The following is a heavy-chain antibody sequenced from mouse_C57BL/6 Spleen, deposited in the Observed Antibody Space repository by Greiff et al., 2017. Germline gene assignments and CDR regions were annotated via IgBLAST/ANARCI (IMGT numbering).Heavy chain of an antibody. D-gene: IGHD1-1*01. CDR3: ARRVYYYGSSYD. J-gene: IGHJ2*01. V-gene: IGHV1-50*01. CDR1: GYTFTSYW. CDR2: IDPSDSYT. Sequence: QVQLKQPGAELVKPGASVKLSCKASGYTFTSYWMQWVKQRPGQGLEWIGEIDPSDSYTNYNQKFKGKATLTVDTSSSTAYMQLSSLTSEDSAVYYCARRVYYYGSSYDWGQGTTLTVSS.